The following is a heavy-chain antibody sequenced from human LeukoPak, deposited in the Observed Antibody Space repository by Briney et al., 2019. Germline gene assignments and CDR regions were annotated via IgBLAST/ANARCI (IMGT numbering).Heavy chain of an antibody. J-gene: IGHJ4*02. Sequence: SETLSLTCSVSGGSINYYYWTWIRQPPGKGLEWIGYIYSTGITNYNPSLRSRVTISLDTSKSQFSLKLSSVTAADSAVYYCASGSYYNYYFDSWGQGTLVTVSS. D-gene: IGHD1-26*01. V-gene: IGHV4-59*01. CDR1: GGSINYYY. CDR3: ASGSYYNYYFDS. CDR2: IYSTGIT.